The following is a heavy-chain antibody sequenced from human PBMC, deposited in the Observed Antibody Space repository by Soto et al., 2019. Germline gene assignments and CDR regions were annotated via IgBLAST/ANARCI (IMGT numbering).Heavy chain of an antibody. D-gene: IGHD5-18*01. CDR3: ARGGYSYGQVDY. CDR2: IIPIFGTA. Sequence: SVKVSCKASGGTFSSYSISWVRQAPGQGLECMGWIIPIFGTANYAQKFQGRVTITADESTSTAYMELSSLRSEDTAVYYCARGGYSYGQVDYWGQGTLVTVSS. V-gene: IGHV1-69*13. J-gene: IGHJ4*02. CDR1: GGTFSSYS.